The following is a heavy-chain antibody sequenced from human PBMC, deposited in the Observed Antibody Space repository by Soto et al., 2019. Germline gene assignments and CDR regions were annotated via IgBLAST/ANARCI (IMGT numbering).Heavy chain of an antibody. CDR1: GGTFSSYA. Sequence: QVQLVQSGAEVQKPGSSVKVSCKASGGTFSSYAISWVRQAPGQGLEWMGGIIPIFGTANYAQKFQGRVTITAYASTSTAYMGLSSLRSEDTAVYYCARGYYYDSSGYYSNAYYFDYWGQGTLVTVSS. D-gene: IGHD3-22*01. CDR2: IIPIFGTA. CDR3: ARGYYYDSSGYYSNAYYFDY. V-gene: IGHV1-69*01. J-gene: IGHJ4*02.